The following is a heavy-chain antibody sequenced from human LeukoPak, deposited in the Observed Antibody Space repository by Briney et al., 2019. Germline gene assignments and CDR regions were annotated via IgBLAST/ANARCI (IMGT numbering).Heavy chain of an antibody. D-gene: IGHD2-2*01. CDR3: ARDRVVVPAAKRGWFDP. J-gene: IGHJ5*02. CDR2: INPNSGGT. CDR1: GYTFTCYY. V-gene: IGHV1-2*02. Sequence: GASVKVSCKASGYTFTCYYMHWVRQAPGQGLEWMGWINPNSGGTNYAQKFQGRVTMTRDTSISTAYMELSRLRSDDTAVYYCARDRVVVPAAKRGWFDPWGQGTLVTVSS.